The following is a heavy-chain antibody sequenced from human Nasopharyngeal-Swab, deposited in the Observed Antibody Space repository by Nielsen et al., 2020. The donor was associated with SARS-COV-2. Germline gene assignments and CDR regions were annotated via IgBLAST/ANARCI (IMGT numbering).Heavy chain of an antibody. V-gene: IGHV1-2*02. D-gene: IGHD1-1*01. Sequence: ASVQDSCYASSYAFTVYYMHWVRQAPGQGLEWVGWINHNNGATNFDQTFQGRITMTSDTSISTAYMELSRLRSDDTAVYYCARGVHDLSVYWYFDLWGRGTLVTVSS. CDR3: ARGVHDLSVYWYFDL. CDR1: SYAFTVYY. CDR2: INHNNGAT. J-gene: IGHJ2*01.